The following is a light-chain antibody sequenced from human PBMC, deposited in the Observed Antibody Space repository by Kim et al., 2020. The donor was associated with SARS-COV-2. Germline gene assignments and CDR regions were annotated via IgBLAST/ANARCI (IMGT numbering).Light chain of an antibody. CDR3: QHYNNWPPWT. Sequence: SPGERATLSWRASQSVSRNLAWYQQKPGQPPRLVMYGASTRPTGIPVRFSGSGSGTDFTLIISSLQSEDFAVYYCQHYNNWPPWTFGQGTKVDIK. V-gene: IGKV3-15*01. CDR2: GAS. J-gene: IGKJ1*01. CDR1: QSVSRN.